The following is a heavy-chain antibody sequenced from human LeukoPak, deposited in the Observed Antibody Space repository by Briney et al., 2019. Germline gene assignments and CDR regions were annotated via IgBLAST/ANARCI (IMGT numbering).Heavy chain of an antibody. CDR1: GGSISSYY. CDR3: ARVSGYGFEDY. CDR2: IYYSGST. J-gene: IGHJ4*02. Sequence: SETLSLTCTVSGGSISSYYWSWIRQPPGKGLEWIGYIYYSGSTYYNPSLKSRVTISVDTSKNQFSLKLSSVTAADTAVYYCARVSGYGFEDYWGQGTLVTVSS. D-gene: IGHD2-15*01. V-gene: IGHV4-59*12.